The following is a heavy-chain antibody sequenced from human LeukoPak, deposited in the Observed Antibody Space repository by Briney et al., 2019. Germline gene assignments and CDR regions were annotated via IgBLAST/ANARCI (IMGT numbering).Heavy chain of an antibody. CDR3: AKASYIEESYFDY. J-gene: IGHJ4*02. Sequence: GGSLRLSCAASGFTFSSYGMHWVRQAPGKGLEWVAVIWYDGSNKYYADSVKGRFTISRDNSKNTLYLQMNSLRAEDTAVYYCAKASYIEESYFDYWGQGTLVTVSS. CDR2: IWYDGSNK. V-gene: IGHV3-33*06. CDR1: GFTFSSYG. D-gene: IGHD5-18*01.